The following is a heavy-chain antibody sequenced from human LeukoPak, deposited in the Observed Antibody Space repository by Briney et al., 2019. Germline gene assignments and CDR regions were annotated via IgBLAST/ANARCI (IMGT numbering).Heavy chain of an antibody. D-gene: IGHD1-7*01. V-gene: IGHV4-34*08. CDR3: GKLGYLDY. Sequence: PGGSLRLSCAASGFTFGNYWMSWVRQPPGKGLEWIGEINHSGSTNYNPSLKSRVTISVDTSKNQFSLKLSSVTAADTAVYYCGKLGYLDYWGQGTLVTVSS. J-gene: IGHJ4*02. CDR1: GFTFGNYW. CDR2: INHSGST.